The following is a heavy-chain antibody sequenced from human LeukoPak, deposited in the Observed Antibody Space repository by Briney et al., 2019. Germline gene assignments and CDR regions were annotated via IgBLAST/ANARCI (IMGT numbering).Heavy chain of an antibody. V-gene: IGHV3-33*06. CDR3: AKAIRGMAAAGTRYYYYMDV. Sequence: GGSLRLSCAASGFTFSSYGMHWVRQAPGKGLEWVAVIWYDGSNKYYADSVKGRFTISRDNSKNTLYLQMNSLRAEDTAVYYCAKAIRGMAAAGTRYYYYMDVWGKGTTVTVSS. CDR1: GFTFSSYG. D-gene: IGHD6-13*01. J-gene: IGHJ6*03. CDR2: IWYDGSNK.